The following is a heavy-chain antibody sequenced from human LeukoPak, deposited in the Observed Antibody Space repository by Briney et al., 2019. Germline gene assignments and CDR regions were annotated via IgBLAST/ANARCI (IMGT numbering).Heavy chain of an antibody. CDR2: ISWNSGSI. CDR3: AKDTTITVTTGDFDY. D-gene: IGHD4-17*01. J-gene: IGHJ4*02. CDR1: SSGGYY. Sequence: SSGGYYWSWIRQHPGKGLEWVSGISWNSGSIGYADSVKGRFTISRDNAKNSLYLQMNSLRAEDTALYYCAKDTTITVTTGDFDYWGQGTLVTVSS. V-gene: IGHV3-9*01.